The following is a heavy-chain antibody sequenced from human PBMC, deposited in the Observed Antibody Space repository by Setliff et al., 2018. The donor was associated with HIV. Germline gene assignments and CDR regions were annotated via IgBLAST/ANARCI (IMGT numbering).Heavy chain of an antibody. CDR3: ASSWSRVPYYGMDV. Sequence: ASVKVSCKAAGYNFTDYDINWVRQATGQGLEWMGWMNPNNGNTGYAEKFQGRVTMTRDTSTSTAYMELSSLRSDDTAVYYCASSWSRVPYYGMDVWGQGTTVTVSS. CDR1: GYNFTDYD. CDR2: MNPNNGNT. J-gene: IGHJ6*02. V-gene: IGHV1-8*02. D-gene: IGHD6-13*01.